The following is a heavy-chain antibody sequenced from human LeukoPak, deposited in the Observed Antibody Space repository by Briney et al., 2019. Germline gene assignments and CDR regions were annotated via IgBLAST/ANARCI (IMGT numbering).Heavy chain of an antibody. D-gene: IGHD6-19*01. CDR2: VYNSRST. CDR3: ARGGSSGPYNWFDP. J-gene: IGHJ5*02. Sequence: PSETLSLTCNASGDSINSHYWSWIRQPPGKGLEWIGYVYNSRSTNYNPSLKSRVTISEDKSKNQPSLRLTSVTAADTAVYYCARGGSSGPYNWFDPWGQGILVTVSS. V-gene: IGHV4-59*11. CDR1: GDSINSHY.